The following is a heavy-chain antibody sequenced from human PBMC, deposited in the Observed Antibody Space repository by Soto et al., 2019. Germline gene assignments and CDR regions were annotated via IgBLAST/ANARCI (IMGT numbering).Heavy chain of an antibody. CDR2: IKQDGSEK. Sequence: GGSLRLSCAASGFTFSSYAISWVRQAPGKGLERVPNIKQDGSEKYYVDSEKGRFTISRDNAKNSLYLQRNSLRAEDTAVYYCARGRGDYDFWSGYQTPNWFDPWGQGTLVTVSS. D-gene: IGHD3-3*01. V-gene: IGHV3-7*01. CDR3: ARGRGDYDFWSGYQTPNWFDP. J-gene: IGHJ5*02. CDR1: GFTFSSYA.